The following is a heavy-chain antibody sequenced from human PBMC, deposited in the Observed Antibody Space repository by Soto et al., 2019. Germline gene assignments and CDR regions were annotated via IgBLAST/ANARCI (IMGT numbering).Heavy chain of an antibody. D-gene: IGHD3-22*01. V-gene: IGHV3-23*01. CDR2: ISGSGGST. CDR1: GFTFSSYA. Sequence: GGSLRLSCAASGFTFSSYAMSWVRQAPGKGLEWVSAISGSGGSTYYADSVKGRFTISRDNSKNTLYLQMNSLRAEDTAVYYCAKDDPYYYDSSGPDAFDIWGQGTMVTVSS. J-gene: IGHJ3*02. CDR3: AKDDPYYYDSSGPDAFDI.